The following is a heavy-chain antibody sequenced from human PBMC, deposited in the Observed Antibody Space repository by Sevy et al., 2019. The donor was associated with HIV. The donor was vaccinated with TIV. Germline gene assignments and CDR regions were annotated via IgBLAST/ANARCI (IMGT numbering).Heavy chain of an antibody. CDR3: AKDLPTSSWYRQLSN. Sequence: QLGGSLRLSCAASGFTFSSYAMSWVRQAPGKGLEWVSGISGSGDSAYYADSVKGRFTLSRDNSKKTLYLEMNSLRAEDTALYYCAKDLPTSSWYRQLSNWGQGTLVTVSS. CDR2: ISGSGDSA. V-gene: IGHV3-23*01. J-gene: IGHJ4*02. D-gene: IGHD6-13*01. CDR1: GFTFSSYA.